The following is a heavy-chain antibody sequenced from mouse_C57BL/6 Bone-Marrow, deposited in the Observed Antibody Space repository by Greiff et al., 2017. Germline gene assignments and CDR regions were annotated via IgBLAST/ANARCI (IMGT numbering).Heavy chain of an antibody. Sequence: QVQLKESGAELVRPGASVTLSCKASGYTFTDYEMHWVKQTPVHGLEWIGAIDPETGGTAYNQKFKGKAILTADKSSSTAYMEIRSLTSEDSAVYYCTTVLNWYFDVWGTGTTVTVSS. CDR1: GYTFTDYE. J-gene: IGHJ1*03. V-gene: IGHV1-15*01. CDR3: TTVLNWYFDV. CDR2: IDPETGGT.